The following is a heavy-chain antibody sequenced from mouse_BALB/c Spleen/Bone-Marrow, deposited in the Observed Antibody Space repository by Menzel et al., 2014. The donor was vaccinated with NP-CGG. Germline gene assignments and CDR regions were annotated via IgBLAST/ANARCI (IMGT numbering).Heavy chain of an antibody. CDR1: GYTFTSYT. CDR2: INPSSNYT. D-gene: IGHD6-2*01. J-gene: IGHJ2*01. V-gene: IGHV1-4*01. Sequence: VQESGAELARPGASVKMSCKASGYTFTSYTMHWVNQRPGQGLEWIGFINPSSNYTNYNQKFKDKATLTADKSSSTAYMQLSSLTSEDSAVYYCARVLRCSLDYWGQGTTLTVSS. CDR3: ARVLRCSLDY.